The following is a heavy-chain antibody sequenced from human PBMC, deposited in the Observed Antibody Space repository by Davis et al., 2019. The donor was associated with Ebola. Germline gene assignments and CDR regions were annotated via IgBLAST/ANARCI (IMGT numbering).Heavy chain of an antibody. CDR3: AKIGGSLAPNFNY. D-gene: IGHD3-10*01. Sequence: GSSLKISCAASGCTFSSYCMNWVRQAPGKGLEWVSGINSDGSSTSYADSVKGRFTISRDNSKNTLYLQMNSLRAEDTAVYYCAKIGGSLAPNFNYWGQGTLVTVSS. V-gene: IGHV3-74*01. CDR2: INSDGSST. J-gene: IGHJ4*02. CDR1: GCTFSSYC.